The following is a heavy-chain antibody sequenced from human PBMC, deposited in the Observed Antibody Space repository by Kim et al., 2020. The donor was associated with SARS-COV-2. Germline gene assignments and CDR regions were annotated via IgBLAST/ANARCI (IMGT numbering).Heavy chain of an antibody. Sequence: GGSLRLSCAASGFTFSSYEMNWVRQAPGKGLEWVSYISSSGSTIYYADSVKGRFTISRDNAKNSLYLQMNSLRAEDTAVYYCARVKIYDSSGYYYNYYYYYMDVWGKGTTVTVSS. CDR2: ISSSGSTI. J-gene: IGHJ6*03. V-gene: IGHV3-48*03. CDR3: ARVKIYDSSGYYYNYYYYYMDV. CDR1: GFTFSSYE. D-gene: IGHD3-22*01.